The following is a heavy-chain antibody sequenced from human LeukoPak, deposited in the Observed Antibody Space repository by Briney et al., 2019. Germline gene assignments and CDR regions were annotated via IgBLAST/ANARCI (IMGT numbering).Heavy chain of an antibody. CDR1: GYTFTSYY. CDR2: INPSGGST. D-gene: IGHD2-15*01. J-gene: IGHJ6*03. CDR3: AREGGCSGGSCYSLYYYYYYMDV. V-gene: IGHV1-46*01. Sequence: ASVKVSCKASGYTFTSYYMHWVRQAPGQGLEWMGIINPSGGSTSYAQKFQGRVTMTRDTSTSTVYMELSSLRSEDTAVYYRAREGGCSGGSCYSLYYYYYYMDVWGKGTTVTVSS.